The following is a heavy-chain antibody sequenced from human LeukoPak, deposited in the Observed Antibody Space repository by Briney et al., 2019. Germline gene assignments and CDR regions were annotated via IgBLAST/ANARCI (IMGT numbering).Heavy chain of an antibody. J-gene: IGHJ5*02. V-gene: IGHV3-21*04. CDR3: ARDIIAAAKTDWNWFDP. CDR1: GFTFSSYT. Sequence: PGGSLRLSCAASGFTFSSYTMNWVRQAPGKGLEWVSSISSSSYIYYADSVKGRFTISRDNAKNSLYLQMNSLRAEDTAVYYCARDIIAAAKTDWNWFDPWGQGTLVTVSS. CDR2: ISSSSYI. D-gene: IGHD6-13*01.